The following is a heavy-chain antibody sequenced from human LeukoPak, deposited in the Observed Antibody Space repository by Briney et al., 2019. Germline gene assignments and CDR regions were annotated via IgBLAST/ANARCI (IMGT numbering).Heavy chain of an antibody. V-gene: IGHV3-23*01. CDR1: GFTFSSYA. CDR3: AKRGVRGSYYYYMDV. Sequence: GRCLRLSCAASGFTFSSYAMRWVRQAPGKGLEWVLAISGSGGSTYYADSVKGRFTISRDNSKNTLYLQMNSLRAEDTAVYYCAKRGVRGSYYYYMDVWGKGTTVTVSS. D-gene: IGHD3-10*01. J-gene: IGHJ6*03. CDR2: ISGSGGST.